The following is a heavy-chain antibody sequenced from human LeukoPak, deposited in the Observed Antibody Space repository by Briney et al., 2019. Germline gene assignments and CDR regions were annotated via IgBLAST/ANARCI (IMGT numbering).Heavy chain of an antibody. Sequence: GGSLRLSCAASGFTSSSYWMHWVRQAPGKGLVWVSRINSDGSSTSYADSVKGRFTISRDNAKSTLYLQMNSLRAEDTAVYYCARVTNRADKFDYWGQGTLVTVSS. CDR2: INSDGSST. D-gene: IGHD2-8*01. CDR1: GFTSSSYW. V-gene: IGHV3-74*01. CDR3: ARVTNRADKFDY. J-gene: IGHJ4*02.